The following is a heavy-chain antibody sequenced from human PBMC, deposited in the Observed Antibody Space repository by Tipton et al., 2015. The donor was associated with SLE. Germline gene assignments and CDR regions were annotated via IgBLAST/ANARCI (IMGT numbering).Heavy chain of an antibody. Sequence: SLRLSCAASGFTFSSYWMHWVRQAPGKGLVWVSRINSDGSSTSHADSVKGRFTISRDNAKNTLYLQMNSLRAEDTAVYYCARDNGYCSGGSCYNWNFDLWGRGTLVTVSS. D-gene: IGHD2-15*01. CDR3: ARDNGYCSGGSCYNWNFDL. V-gene: IGHV3-74*01. CDR2: INSDGSST. CDR1: GFTFSSYW. J-gene: IGHJ2*01.